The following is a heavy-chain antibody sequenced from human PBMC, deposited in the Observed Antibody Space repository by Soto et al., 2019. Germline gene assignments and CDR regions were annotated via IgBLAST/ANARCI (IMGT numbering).Heavy chain of an antibody. J-gene: IGHJ6*02. V-gene: IGHV4-59*01. CDR2: IYYSGST. CDR3: ARVWADRVGRIEQQLAGAKYYGMDV. CDR1: GGSISSYY. Sequence: SETLSLTCTVSGGSISSYYWSWIRQPPGKGLEWIGYIYYSGSTNYNPSLKSRVTISVDTSKNQFSLKLSSVTAADTAVYYCARVWADRVGRIEQQLAGAKYYGMDVWGQGTTVTVSS. D-gene: IGHD6-13*01.